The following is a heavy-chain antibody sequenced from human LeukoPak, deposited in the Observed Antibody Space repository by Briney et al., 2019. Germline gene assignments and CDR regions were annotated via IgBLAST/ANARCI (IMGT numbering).Heavy chain of an antibody. D-gene: IGHD6-13*01. CDR3: ARSEQQLVQHFDY. CDR1: GGTFSSYA. J-gene: IGHJ4*02. V-gene: IGHV1-69*13. Sequence: SVKVSCKASGGTFSSYAISWVRQAPGQGLEWMGGIIPIFGTANYAQKFQGRVTITADESTSTAYMELSSLRSEDTAVYYCARSEQQLVQHFDYWGQGTLVTVSS. CDR2: IIPIFGTA.